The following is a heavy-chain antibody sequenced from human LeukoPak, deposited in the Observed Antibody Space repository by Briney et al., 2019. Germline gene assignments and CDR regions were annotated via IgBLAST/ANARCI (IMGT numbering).Heavy chain of an antibody. CDR1: GFIFSSYG. Sequence: PGRSLRLSCAASGFIFSSYGMHWVRQAPGKGLEWVAVIWYDGSNKYYADSVKGRFTISRDNSKNTLYLQMNSLRAEDTAVDYCARDLFSPFVTTSLGSAFDIWGQGTMVTVSS. CDR3: ARDLFSPFVTTSLGSAFDI. CDR2: IWYDGSNK. J-gene: IGHJ3*02. V-gene: IGHV3-33*01. D-gene: IGHD4-17*01.